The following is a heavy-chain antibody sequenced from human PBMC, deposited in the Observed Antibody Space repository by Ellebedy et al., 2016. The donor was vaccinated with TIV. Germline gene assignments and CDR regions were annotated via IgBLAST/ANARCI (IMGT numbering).Heavy chain of an antibody. J-gene: IGHJ6*02. CDR2: ISAYNGNT. CDR1: RYTFTSYA. D-gene: IGHD2-2*01. V-gene: IGHV1-18*01. CDR3: ARGRWGCSSTSCYYPPYYYYGMDV. Sequence: ASVKVSXKASRYTFTSYAMHWVRQAPGQRLEWMGWISAYNGNTNYAQKLQGRVTMTTDTSTSTAYMELRSLRSDDTAVYYCARGRWGCSSTSCYYPPYYYYGMDVWGQGTTVTVSS.